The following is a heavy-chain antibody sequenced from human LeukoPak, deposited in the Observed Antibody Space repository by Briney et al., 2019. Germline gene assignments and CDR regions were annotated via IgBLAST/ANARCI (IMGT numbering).Heavy chain of an antibody. V-gene: IGHV4-39*01. CDR2: IYYSGST. Sequence: PSETLSLTCTVSGGSISSSSYYWGWIRQPPGKGLEWIGSIYYSGSTYYNPSLKSRVTISVDTSKNQFSLKLSSVTAADTAVYYCARHANRRQRITIFGVVTRLASDYYYMDVWGKGTTVTVSS. D-gene: IGHD3-3*01. CDR3: ARHANRRQRITIFGVVTRLASDYYYMDV. J-gene: IGHJ6*03. CDR1: GGSISSSSYY.